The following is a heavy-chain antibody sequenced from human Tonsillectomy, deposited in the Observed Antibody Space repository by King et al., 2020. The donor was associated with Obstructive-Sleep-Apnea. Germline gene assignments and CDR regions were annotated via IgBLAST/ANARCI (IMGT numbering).Heavy chain of an antibody. Sequence: VQLVESGAEVKKPGESLKISCKGSGYSFTSYWIGWGRQMPGKGLEGIGIIYPGASDIRKIPSFQGHVTISAVKSISTAYLQWSSLKASDTAMYYCARLSGGLRPMAFDYWGQGTLVTVSS. V-gene: IGHV5-51*01. D-gene: IGHD3-10*01. CDR1: GYSFTSYW. CDR2: IYPGASDI. J-gene: IGHJ4*02. CDR3: ARLSGGLRPMAFDY.